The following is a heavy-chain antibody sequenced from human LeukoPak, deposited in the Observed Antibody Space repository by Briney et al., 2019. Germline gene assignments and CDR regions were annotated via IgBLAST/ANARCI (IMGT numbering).Heavy chain of an antibody. V-gene: IGHV4-34*01. CDR1: GGSFSGYY. J-gene: IGHJ5*02. D-gene: IGHD2-2*01. Sequence: PSETLSLTCAVYGGSFSGYYWSWIRQPPGKGLEWIGETNHSGSTNYNPSLKSRVTISVDTSKNQFSLKLSSVTAADTAVYYCARSGTNCSSTSCYLSWFDPWGQGTLVTVSS. CDR3: ARSGTNCSSTSCYLSWFDP. CDR2: TNHSGST.